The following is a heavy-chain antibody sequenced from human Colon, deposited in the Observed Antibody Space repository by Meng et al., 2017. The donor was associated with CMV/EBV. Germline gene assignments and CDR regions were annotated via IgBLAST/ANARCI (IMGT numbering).Heavy chain of an antibody. J-gene: IGHJ5*02. Sequence: GESLKISCAASGFTFNDYPMRWVRQAPGKGLEWVAVISHDGATKNYAESVKGRFSISRDNLQTTVTVQMNSLRGGDTARYYCARGSTSSLDPWGQGTLVTVSS. CDR2: ISHDGATK. CDR1: GFTFNDYP. D-gene: IGHD2-2*01. CDR3: ARGSTSSLDP. V-gene: IGHV3-30*04.